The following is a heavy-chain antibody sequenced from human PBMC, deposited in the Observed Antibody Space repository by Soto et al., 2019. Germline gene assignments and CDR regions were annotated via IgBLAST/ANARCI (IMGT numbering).Heavy chain of an antibody. Sequence: SETLSLTCTVSGDSISSSSYYWGWIRRPPGKGLEWIGNIYYTGSTYYNPSLKSRVTISVDTSKNQFSLKLSSVTAADTAVYYCASESSWYGNEAVWGKGTTVTVSS. V-gene: IGHV4-39*01. CDR3: ASESSWYGNEAV. CDR2: IYYTGST. CDR1: GDSISSSSYY. J-gene: IGHJ6*04. D-gene: IGHD6-13*01.